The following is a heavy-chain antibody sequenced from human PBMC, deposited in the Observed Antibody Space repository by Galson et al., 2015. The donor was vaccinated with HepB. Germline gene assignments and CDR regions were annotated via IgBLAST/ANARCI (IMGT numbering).Heavy chain of an antibody. D-gene: IGHD5-12*01. V-gene: IGHV3-23*01. CDR2: IIGSGSKT. J-gene: IGHJ4*02. CDR3: AKVYRLLMGDFDN. CDR1: GFTFSNYA. Sequence: SLRLSCAASGFTFSNYAMNWVRQAPGKGLEWVSAIIGSGSKTYYADSVKGRFTTSRDNSKNTVFLQMNSLGAEDTAVYYCAKVYRLLMGDFDNWGQGTLVTVSS.